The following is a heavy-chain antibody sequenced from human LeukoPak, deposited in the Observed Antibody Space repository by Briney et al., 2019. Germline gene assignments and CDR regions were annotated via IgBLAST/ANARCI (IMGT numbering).Heavy chain of an antibody. CDR3: AKAPPPPYSSSWFFFDY. Sequence: GGSLRLSCAASGFTFSSYAMSWVRQAPGKGLEWVSAISGSGGSTYYADSVKGRFTISRDNSKNTLYLQVNSLRAEDTAVYYCAKAPPPPYSSSWFFFDYWGQGTLVTVSS. CDR2: ISGSGGST. J-gene: IGHJ4*02. V-gene: IGHV3-23*01. D-gene: IGHD6-13*01. CDR1: GFTFSSYA.